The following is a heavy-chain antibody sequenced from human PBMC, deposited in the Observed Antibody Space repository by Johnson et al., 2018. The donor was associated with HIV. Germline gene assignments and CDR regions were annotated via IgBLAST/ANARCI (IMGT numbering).Heavy chain of an antibody. Sequence: QVQLVESGGGVVQPGRSLRLSCAASGFTFSSYSMHWVRQAPGKGLEWVAVISYDGSNKYYADSVKGRFTSSRDNSKNSLYLQMNSLRAEDTAVYYCAREMAWEDAFDVWGQGTMVTVSS. V-gene: IGHV3-30*04. CDR1: GFTFSSYS. J-gene: IGHJ3*01. D-gene: IGHD5-24*01. CDR3: AREMAWEDAFDV. CDR2: ISYDGSNK.